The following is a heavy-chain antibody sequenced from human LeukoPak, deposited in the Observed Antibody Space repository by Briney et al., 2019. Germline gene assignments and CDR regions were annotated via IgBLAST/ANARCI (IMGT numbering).Heavy chain of an antibody. D-gene: IGHD6-19*01. CDR1: GGSISSSNW. V-gene: IGHV4-4*02. CDR3: ARGQSSGWSEDY. Sequence: PSGTLSLTCAVSGGSISSSNWWSWVRQPPGKGLEWIGEIYHSGSTYYNPSLKSRVTISVDTSKNQFSLKPSSVTAADTAVYYCARGQSSGWSEDYWGQGTPVTVSS. J-gene: IGHJ4*02. CDR2: IYHSGST.